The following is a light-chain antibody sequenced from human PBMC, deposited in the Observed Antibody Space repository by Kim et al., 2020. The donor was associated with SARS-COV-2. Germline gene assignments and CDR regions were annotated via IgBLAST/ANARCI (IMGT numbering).Light chain of an antibody. Sequence: YASIGDRVTISGRANKSISSWLAWYQQKPGKAPKLLIYKTSYLESGVPSGFSGSGSGTEFTLTIASLQPDDFATYYCQQYDKDPYSFGQGTKLEI. CDR3: QQYDKDPYS. V-gene: IGKV1-5*03. CDR1: KSISSW. J-gene: IGKJ2*03. CDR2: KTS.